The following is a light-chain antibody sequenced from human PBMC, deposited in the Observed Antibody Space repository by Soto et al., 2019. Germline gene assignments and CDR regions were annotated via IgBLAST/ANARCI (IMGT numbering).Light chain of an antibody. J-gene: IGKJ4*01. V-gene: IGKV3-15*01. Sequence: EIVLTQSPGTLSVSPGDRVTLSCRASQSVDINLAWYQQRAGQAPRLLVYGASTKATDMPGRFSGRGSGTDFTLTISSLEPEDFAVYYCQQYNNWPPVTFGGGTKVDIK. CDR1: QSVDIN. CDR2: GAS. CDR3: QQYNNWPPVT.